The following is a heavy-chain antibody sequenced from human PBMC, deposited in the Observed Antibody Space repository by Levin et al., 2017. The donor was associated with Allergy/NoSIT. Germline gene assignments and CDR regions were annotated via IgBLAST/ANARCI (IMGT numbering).Heavy chain of an antibody. D-gene: IGHD1-26*01. CDR2: ISDSGTTT. CDR3: AKDHHSLVGATSDF. J-gene: IGHJ4*02. V-gene: IGHV3-23*01. Sequence: GESLKISCAASGFTFSNYAMSWVRQGPGKGLEWVSAISDSGTTTYYTDSVKGRFTISRDNSKNTLYLQMNSLRAEDTAIYYCAKDHHSLVGATSDFWGQGTLVTVSS. CDR1: GFTFSNYA.